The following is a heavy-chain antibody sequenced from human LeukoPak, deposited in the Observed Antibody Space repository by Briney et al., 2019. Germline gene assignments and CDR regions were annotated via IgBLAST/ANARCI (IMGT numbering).Heavy chain of an antibody. Sequence: GASVTISCKASGYTFTDYYMHWVRQAPGQGLEWMGWINPNSGDTNHAQNFQGRVTLTRDTSISSAYMELSSLRSDDSAVYYCAGEYCSGGSCRQGFDYWGQGTLVTVSS. V-gene: IGHV1-2*02. J-gene: IGHJ4*01. CDR2: INPNSGDT. CDR3: AGEYCSGGSCRQGFDY. CDR1: GYTFTDYY. D-gene: IGHD2-15*01.